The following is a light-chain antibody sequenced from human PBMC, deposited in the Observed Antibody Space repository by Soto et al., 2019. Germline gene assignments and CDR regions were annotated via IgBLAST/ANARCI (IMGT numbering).Light chain of an antibody. CDR2: DVN. CDR3: TSYAGRNNLV. J-gene: IGLJ3*02. V-gene: IGLV2-8*01. Sequence: QSALTQPPSASGSPGQSVTISCTGTSSDVGAYNYVSWYQQHPGKAPKLMIYDVNKRPSGVPDRFSGSKSGNTASLTVSGLQAEDEADYYCTSYAGRNNLVFGGGTKVTVL. CDR1: SSDVGAYNY.